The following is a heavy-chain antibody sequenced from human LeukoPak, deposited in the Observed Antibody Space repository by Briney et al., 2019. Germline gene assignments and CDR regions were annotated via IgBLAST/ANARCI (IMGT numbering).Heavy chain of an antibody. V-gene: IGHV1-8*01. Sequence: ASVKVSCKASGYTFTSYDINWVRQATGQGLEWMGWMSPNSGNTGYAQKFQGRVTMTRNTSISTAYMELSSLRSEDTAVYYCARGRWSAAGRDRLNYYFDYWGQGTLVTVSS. CDR1: GYTFTSYD. CDR3: ARGRWSAAGRDRLNYYFDY. D-gene: IGHD6-13*01. J-gene: IGHJ4*02. CDR2: MSPNSGNT.